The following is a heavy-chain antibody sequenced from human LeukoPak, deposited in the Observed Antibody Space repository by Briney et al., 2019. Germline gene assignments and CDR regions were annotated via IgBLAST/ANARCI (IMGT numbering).Heavy chain of an antibody. V-gene: IGHV3-30*18. J-gene: IGHJ4*02. Sequence: GSLRLSCAASGFTFSSYGMHWVRQAPGKGLEWVAVISYDGSNKYYADSVKGRFTISRDNPKNTLYLQMNSLRAEDTAVYYCAKSRSGSSLFDYWGQGTLVTVSS. D-gene: IGHD1-26*01. CDR3: AKSRSGSSLFDY. CDR1: GFTFSSYG. CDR2: ISYDGSNK.